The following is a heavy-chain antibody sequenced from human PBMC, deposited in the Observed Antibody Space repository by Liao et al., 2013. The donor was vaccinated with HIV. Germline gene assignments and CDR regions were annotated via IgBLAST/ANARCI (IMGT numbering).Heavy chain of an antibody. CDR2: IDHSGST. V-gene: IGHV4-34*01. D-gene: IGHD2-21*01. Sequence: QVQLQQWGAGLLKPSETLSLSCAVYGGSFSGFHWTWIRQTPGKGLEWLGEIDHSGSTTYNPSLMSRVTMSVDTSKKQFALKVRSVTAADTAVYYCARGHVVVVIPGFDIWGQGTLVTVSA. J-gene: IGHJ3*02. CDR1: GGSFSGFH. CDR3: ARGHVVVVIPGFDI.